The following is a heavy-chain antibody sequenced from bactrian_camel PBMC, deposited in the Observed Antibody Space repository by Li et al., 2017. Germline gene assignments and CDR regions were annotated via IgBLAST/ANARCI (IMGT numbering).Heavy chain of an antibody. V-gene: IGHV3S40*01. CDR2: VNSGGGCT. CDR3: AALLRDGLWYDGNFQY. D-gene: IGHD6*01. CDR1: GFTFSTYT. J-gene: IGHJ4*01. Sequence: VQLVESGGGLAQPGGSLRLSCAASGFTFSTYTMNWVRQAPGKGLEWVSSVNSGGGCTYYADSVKGRFTISVDNAKNTIYLQLNSLKPEDTAMYSCAALLRDGLWYDGNFQYWGQGTQVTVS.